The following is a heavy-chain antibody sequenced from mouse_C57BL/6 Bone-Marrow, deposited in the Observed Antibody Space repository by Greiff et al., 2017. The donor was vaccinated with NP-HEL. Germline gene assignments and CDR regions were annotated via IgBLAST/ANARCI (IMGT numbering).Heavy chain of an antibody. J-gene: IGHJ2*01. CDR2: IDPENGET. Sequence: EVKVVESGAELVKPGASVKLSCTASGFNIKDYYMHWVKQRPEQGLEWIGRIDPENGETKYAPKFKGKATITAATSSTTACLQLSSLTSEDTAVYYYACWGYYFDYWGQGTTVTVSS. V-gene: IGHV14-2*01. CDR1: GFNIKDYY. D-gene: IGHD4-1*01. CDR3: ACWGYYFDY.